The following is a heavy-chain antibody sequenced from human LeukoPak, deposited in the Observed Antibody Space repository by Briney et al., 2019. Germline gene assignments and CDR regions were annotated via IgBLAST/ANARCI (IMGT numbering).Heavy chain of an antibody. CDR2: INPNGGGT. CDR3: ARDPRGYSSGWYSGAFDI. Sequence: ASVKVSCKASGYTFTGYYMHWVRQAPGQGLEWMGWINPNGGGTNYAQKFQGRVTMTRDTSISTAYMELSRLRSDDTAVYYCARDPRGYSSGWYSGAFDIWGQGTMVTVSS. CDR1: GYTFTGYY. D-gene: IGHD6-19*01. J-gene: IGHJ3*02. V-gene: IGHV1-2*02.